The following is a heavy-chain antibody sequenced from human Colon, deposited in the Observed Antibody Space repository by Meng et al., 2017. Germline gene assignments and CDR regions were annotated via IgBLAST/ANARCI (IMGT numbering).Heavy chain of an antibody. V-gene: IGHV3-23*01. CDR2: IRADGDT. Sequence: GESLKIPCAASGFPLDNYAMSWVRQAPGKGLDWVSTIRADGDTYYVDSVKGRFIISRDDSTNTLSLQMNGLRGDDSAVYFCATQNFDDWGQGTLVTVSS. J-gene: IGHJ4*02. CDR3: ATQNFDD. CDR1: GFPLDNYA.